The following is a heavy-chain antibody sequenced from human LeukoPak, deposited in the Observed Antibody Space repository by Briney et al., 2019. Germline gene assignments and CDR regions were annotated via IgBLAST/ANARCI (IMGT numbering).Heavy chain of an antibody. CDR1: GFTFSSYG. CDR2: IRYDGSTK. Sequence: PGGSLRLSCAASGFTFSSYGMHWVRQAPGKGLEWMAFIRYDGSTKYYADSVKGRFTISRDNSKNTLYLQMNSLRPEDTAVYYCAKVVSSSWGYFNYWGQGTLVTVSS. V-gene: IGHV3-30*02. J-gene: IGHJ4*02. CDR3: AKVVSSSWGYFNY. D-gene: IGHD6-13*01.